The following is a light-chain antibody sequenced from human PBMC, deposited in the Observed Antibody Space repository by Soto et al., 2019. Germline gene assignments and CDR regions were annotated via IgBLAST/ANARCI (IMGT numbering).Light chain of an antibody. V-gene: IGLV2-14*01. CDR3: SLYTSISTVV. J-gene: IGLJ2*01. Sequence: QSALTQPASVSGSPGQSSTIACTGTSSDVGGYNYVSWYQQHPGKAPKLMIYDVSNRPSGVSNRFSGSKSGNTASLTTSGLQAEDEADYYCSLYTSISTVVSGGGNKLTV. CDR1: SSDVGGYNY. CDR2: DVS.